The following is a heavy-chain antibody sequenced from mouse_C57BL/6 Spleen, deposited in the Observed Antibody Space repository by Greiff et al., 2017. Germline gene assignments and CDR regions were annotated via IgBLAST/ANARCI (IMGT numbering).Heavy chain of an antibody. J-gene: IGHJ1*03. CDR1: GYTFTDYN. D-gene: IGHD2-4*01. Sequence: DVQLQQSGPELVKPGASVKLPCKASGYTFTDYNMDWVKQSHGKSLEWIGDINPNNGGTIYNQKFKGKATLTVDKSSSTAYMERRSLTSEDTAVYYCARGDYEGYFDVWGTGTTVTVSS. V-gene: IGHV1-18*01. CDR3: ARGDYEGYFDV. CDR2: INPNNGGT.